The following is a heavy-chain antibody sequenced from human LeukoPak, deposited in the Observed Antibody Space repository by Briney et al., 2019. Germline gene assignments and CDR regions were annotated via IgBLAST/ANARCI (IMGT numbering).Heavy chain of an antibody. CDR2: INSDGSST. V-gene: IGHV3-74*01. CDR1: GFTFSSYW. D-gene: IGHD6-19*01. J-gene: IGHJ4*02. Sequence: GGSLRLSCAASGFTFSSYWMHWVRQAPGKGLVWVSRINSDGSSTSYADSVKGRFTISRDNAKNTLYLQMNSLRAEDTAVYYCARDSYSSGAHFDYWGQGTLVTVSA. CDR3: ARDSYSSGAHFDY.